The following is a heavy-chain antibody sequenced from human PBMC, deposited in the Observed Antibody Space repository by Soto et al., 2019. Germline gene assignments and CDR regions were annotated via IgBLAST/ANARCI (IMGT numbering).Heavy chain of an antibody. Sequence: VGSLRLSGSASGFTFSDYYMSWIRQAPGKGLEWVSYVSSSGSSTRYADSVKGRFTISRDNAKNSLYLQMNSLRAEDTAVYYCVRDSSDIVVVPAAIEGVRAPWGQGTLVTVSS. CDR2: VSSSGSST. D-gene: IGHD2-2*02. CDR1: GFTFSDYY. V-gene: IGHV3-11*06. J-gene: IGHJ5*02. CDR3: VRDSSDIVVVPAAIEGVRAP.